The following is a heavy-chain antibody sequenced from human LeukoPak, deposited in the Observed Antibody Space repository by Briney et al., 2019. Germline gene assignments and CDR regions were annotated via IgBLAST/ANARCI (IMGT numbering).Heavy chain of an antibody. J-gene: IGHJ6*02. V-gene: IGHV1-8*01. CDR1: GYTFSSYD. CDR3: ARVICSSTSCPSSYYYYGMDV. D-gene: IGHD2-2*01. CDR2: MNPDTGNS. Sequence: GASVKVSCKGSGYTFSSYDIDWVRQATGQGLEWMGWMNPDTGNSGYAQKFQGRVTMTRDTSISTAYMELSRLRSDDTAVYYCARVICSSTSCPSSYYYYGMDVWGQGTTVTVSS.